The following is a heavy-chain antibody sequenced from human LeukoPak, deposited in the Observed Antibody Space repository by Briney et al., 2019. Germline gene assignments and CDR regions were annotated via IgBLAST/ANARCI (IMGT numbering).Heavy chain of an antibody. Sequence: GGSLRLSCEASEFIFSTYWMTWVRQAPGRGLEWVATISHDGSDKWYVDSVKGRFTISRDNAKNSLYLQMNNLRVEDTSVYYCARYFTLWGIIGFDFWGQGTLVTVSS. CDR3: ARYFTLWGIIGFDF. J-gene: IGHJ4*02. V-gene: IGHV3-7*01. D-gene: IGHD3-10*01. CDR1: EFIFSTYW. CDR2: ISHDGSDK.